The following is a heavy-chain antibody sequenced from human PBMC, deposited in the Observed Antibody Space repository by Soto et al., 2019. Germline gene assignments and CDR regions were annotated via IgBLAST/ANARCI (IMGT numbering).Heavy chain of an antibody. D-gene: IGHD6-19*01. J-gene: IGHJ4*02. CDR3: ARAGGLGAVAVDY. CDR1: GESISSYY. Sequence: SETLSLTCTVSGESISSYYWTWIRQPPGKGLEWIAFIYYGGSINYNPSLKSRVAISVDTPKNQFSLKLSSVTAADTAVYYCARAGGLGAVAVDYWGQGTLVTVSS. V-gene: IGHV4-59*12. CDR2: IYYGGSI.